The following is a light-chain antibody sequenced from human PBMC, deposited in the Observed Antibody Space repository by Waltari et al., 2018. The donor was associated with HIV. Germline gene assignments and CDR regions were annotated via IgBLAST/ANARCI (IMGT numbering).Light chain of an antibody. J-gene: IGKJ1*01. CDR1: QSVSSN. Sequence: EIVMMQSPATLSVSQGERATLSCRASQSVSSNLAWYQQKPGQAPRLLIYGASIRATGIQARFSGSGSGTEFTLTISSLQSEDFAVYYCQQYNNWLRTFGQGTKVEIK. CDR2: GAS. CDR3: QQYNNWLRT. V-gene: IGKV3-15*01.